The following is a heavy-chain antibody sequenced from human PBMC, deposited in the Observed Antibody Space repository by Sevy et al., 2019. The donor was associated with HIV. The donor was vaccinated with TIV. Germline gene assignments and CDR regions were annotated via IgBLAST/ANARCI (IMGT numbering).Heavy chain of an antibody. Sequence: GGSLRLSCAASGFTVSSNYMSWVRQAPGKGLEWVSVIYSGGSTYYADSVKGRFTISRDNSKNTLYLQMNSLRAEDTAVYYCAKTADFWSGYPNWGQGTLVTVSS. CDR2: IYSGGST. CDR3: AKTADFWSGYPN. CDR1: GFTVSSNY. D-gene: IGHD3-3*01. V-gene: IGHV3-53*01. J-gene: IGHJ4*02.